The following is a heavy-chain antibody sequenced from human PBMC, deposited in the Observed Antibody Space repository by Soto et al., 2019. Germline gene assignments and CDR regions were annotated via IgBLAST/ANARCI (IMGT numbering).Heavy chain of an antibody. CDR2: IKSKTDGGTT. CDR3: TTDDDFWSGYYDAFDI. J-gene: IGHJ3*02. V-gene: IGHV3-15*01. D-gene: IGHD3-3*01. CDR1: GFTFSNAW. Sequence: GESLKISCAASGFTFSNAWMSWVRQAPGKGLEWVGRIKSKTDGGTTDYAAPVKGRFTISRDDSKNTLYLQMNSLKTEDTAVYYCTTDDDFWSGYYDAFDIWGQGTMVTVSS.